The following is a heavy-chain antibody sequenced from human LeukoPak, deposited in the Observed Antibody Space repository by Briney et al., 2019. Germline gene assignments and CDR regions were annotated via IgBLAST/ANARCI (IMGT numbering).Heavy chain of an antibody. CDR1: GFTVSNNY. J-gene: IGHJ4*02. CDR3: ARVQGGGYRTADY. D-gene: IGHD6-19*01. CDR2: IYSGGST. Sequence: GGSLRLSCAASGFTVSNNYMSWVRQAQGKVLEWVSVIYSGGSTYYADSVKGRFTISRDNSKNTLFLQMNSLRGEDTAMYYCARVQGGGYRTADYWGQGTLVTVSS. V-gene: IGHV3-53*05.